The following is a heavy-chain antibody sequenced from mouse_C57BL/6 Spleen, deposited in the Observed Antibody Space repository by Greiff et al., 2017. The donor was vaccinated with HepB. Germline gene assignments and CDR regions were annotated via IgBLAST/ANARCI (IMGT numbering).Heavy chain of an antibody. CDR3: ARQIYYYGSSWGNAMDY. D-gene: IGHD1-1*01. Sequence: EVQLQQSGPELVKPGASVKISCKASGYSFTGYYMHWVKQSSEKSLEWIGEINPSTGGTSYNQKFKGKATLTVDKSSSTAYMQLKSLTSEDSAVYYCARQIYYYGSSWGNAMDYWGQGTSVTVSS. CDR1: GYSFTGYY. J-gene: IGHJ4*01. CDR2: INPSTGGT. V-gene: IGHV1-43*01.